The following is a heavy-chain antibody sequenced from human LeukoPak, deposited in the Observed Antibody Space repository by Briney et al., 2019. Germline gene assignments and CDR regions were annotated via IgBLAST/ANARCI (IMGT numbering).Heavy chain of an antibody. CDR2: IYPGDADT. J-gene: IGHJ5*02. CDR1: GYSFTSYW. D-gene: IGHD5-18*01. Sequence: GESLKISGKGSGYSFTSYWIGWVRQMPGKGLQWMGIIYPGDADTSYSPACQGQVTISADKYISTPYPQWSSLEASDTAIYYCARGMTNNAYRYGFNSFDPWGQGTLVTVS. V-gene: IGHV5-51*01. CDR3: ARGMTNNAYRYGFNSFDP.